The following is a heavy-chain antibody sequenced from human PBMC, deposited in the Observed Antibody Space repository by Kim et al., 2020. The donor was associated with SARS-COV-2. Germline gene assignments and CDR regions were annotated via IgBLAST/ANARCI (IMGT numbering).Heavy chain of an antibody. CDR1: GDSVSSNSAA. D-gene: IGHD3-22*01. V-gene: IGHV6-1*01. Sequence: SQTLSLTCAISGDSVSSNSAAWNWIRQSPSRGLEWLGRTYYRSKWYNDYAVSVKSRITINPDTSKNQFSLQLNSVTHEDTAVYYCARDRGQYYDSSGYYHYYYYGMDVWGQGTTVTVSS. CDR2: TYYRSKWYN. J-gene: IGHJ6*02. CDR3: ARDRGQYYDSSGYYHYYYYGMDV.